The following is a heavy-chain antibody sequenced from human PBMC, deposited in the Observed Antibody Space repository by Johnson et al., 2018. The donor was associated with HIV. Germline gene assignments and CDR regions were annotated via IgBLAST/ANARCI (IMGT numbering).Heavy chain of an antibody. D-gene: IGHD2-21*02. Sequence: ELLVESGGGLVQPGGSLRLSCSASGFSVSSNYMSWVRQAPGKGLAWVSSIYCGGRTYYADSVKGRFSISRDTSKNTLDLQMDSLRDDDTAVYYGARVDLGGTVTARRRGAFDIWGQGTTVTVSS. CDR3: ARVDLGGTVTARRRGAFDI. CDR1: GFSVSSNY. V-gene: IGHV3-66*01. CDR2: IYCGGRT. J-gene: IGHJ3*02.